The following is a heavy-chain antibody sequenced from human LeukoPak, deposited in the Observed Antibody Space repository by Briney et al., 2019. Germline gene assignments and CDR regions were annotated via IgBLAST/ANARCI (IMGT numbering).Heavy chain of an antibody. CDR1: GFTFSSYA. D-gene: IGHD1-1*01. CDR2: IGSGGRST. J-gene: IGHJ4*02. CDR3: AIKHPGNNLLDY. Sequence: GGSLRLSCAASGFTFSSYAMNWVRQAPGKGLEWVSSIGSGGRSTSYADSVRGRFTISRDSSKNTLFLQMNTLRAEDTAVYYCAIKHPGNNLLDYWGQGTLVTVSS. V-gene: IGHV3-23*01.